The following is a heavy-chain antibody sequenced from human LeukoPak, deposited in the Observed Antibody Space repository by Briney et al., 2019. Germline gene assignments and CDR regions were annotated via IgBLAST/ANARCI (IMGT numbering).Heavy chain of an antibody. CDR2: IYHSGST. CDR1: GGSISRSNW. J-gene: IGHJ6*03. Sequence: SETLSLTCAVSGGSISRSNWWYWVRQPPGKGLEWIGEIYHSGSTNYKSSLKSRVTISVDKSKNQFSLQLNSVTPEDTAVYYCARAGVQQSDYYYYYMDVWGKGTTVTVSS. CDR3: ARAGVQQSDYYYYYMDV. D-gene: IGHD6-13*01. V-gene: IGHV4-4*02.